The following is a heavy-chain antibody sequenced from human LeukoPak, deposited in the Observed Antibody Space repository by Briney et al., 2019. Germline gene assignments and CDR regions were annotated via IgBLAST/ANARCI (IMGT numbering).Heavy chain of an antibody. CDR1: GASITNSY. CDR2: IYSSGNT. J-gene: IGHJ4*02. CDR3: ANSYDGKIVPFDN. Sequence: PETPSLTCTVSGASITNSYWNWVRQPPGKGLEWIGYIYSSGNTNYNPSLKSRVTISLDVSKNQFFLKLTSVTAADTAVYYCANSYDGKIVPFDNWGQGALVAVSS. V-gene: IGHV4-4*09. D-gene: IGHD4-23*01.